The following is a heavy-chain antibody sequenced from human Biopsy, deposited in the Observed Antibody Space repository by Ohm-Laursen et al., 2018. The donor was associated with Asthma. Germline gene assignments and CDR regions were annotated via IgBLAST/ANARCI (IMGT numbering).Heavy chain of an antibody. V-gene: IGHV3-30*18. CDR2: ISYDGSNK. J-gene: IGHJ3*02. D-gene: IGHD1-1*01. Sequence: SLRLSCAASGFTFSSYGMHWVRQAPGKGLEWVAVISYDGSNKYYADSVKGRFTISRDNSKNTLYLQMNSLRAENTAVYYCAKESGSNYAFDIWGQGTMVTVSS. CDR1: GFTFSSYG. CDR3: AKESGSNYAFDI.